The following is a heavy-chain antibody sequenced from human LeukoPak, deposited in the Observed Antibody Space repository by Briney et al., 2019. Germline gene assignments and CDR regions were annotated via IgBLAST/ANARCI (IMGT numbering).Heavy chain of an antibody. V-gene: IGHV3-66*01. CDR1: GFTVSSNY. J-gene: IGHJ4*02. CDR3: ARGMGGYGGYDY. D-gene: IGHD5-12*01. CDR2: IYSGDTT. Sequence: PGGSLRLSCAASGFTVSSNYMSWVRQAPGKGLEWVSVIYSGDTTYYADSVKGRFTISRDNSKNTVYLQMNSLRVEDTAVYYCARGMGGYGGYDYWGQGTLVTVSS.